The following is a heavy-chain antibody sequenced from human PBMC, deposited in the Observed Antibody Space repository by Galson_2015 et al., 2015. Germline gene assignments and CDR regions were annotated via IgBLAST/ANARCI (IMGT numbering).Heavy chain of an antibody. V-gene: IGHV3-23*01. D-gene: IGHD5-18*01. J-gene: IGHJ4*02. CDR1: GFTFSSYA. CDR2: ISGSGGST. Sequence: SLRLSCAASGFTFSSYAMSWVRQAPGRGLEWVSAISGSGGSTYYADSVKGRFTISRDNSKNTLYLQMNSLRAEDTAVYYCANERNYKQLWLPANFDYWGQGTLVTVSS. CDR3: ANERNYKQLWLPANFDY.